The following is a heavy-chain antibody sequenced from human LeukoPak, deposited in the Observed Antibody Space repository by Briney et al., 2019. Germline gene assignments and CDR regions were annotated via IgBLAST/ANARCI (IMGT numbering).Heavy chain of an antibody. D-gene: IGHD2-2*01. J-gene: IGHJ5*02. CDR3: ARYCSSTSCYAAATNWFDP. CDR1: GYTFTSYG. V-gene: IGHV1-18*01. Sequence: ASVKVSCKASGYTFTSYGISWVRQAPGQGLEWMGWISAYNGNTNYAQKLQGRVTMTTDTSTSTAYMQLRSLRSDDTAVYHCARYCSSTSCYAAATNWFDPWGQGTLVTVSS. CDR2: ISAYNGNT.